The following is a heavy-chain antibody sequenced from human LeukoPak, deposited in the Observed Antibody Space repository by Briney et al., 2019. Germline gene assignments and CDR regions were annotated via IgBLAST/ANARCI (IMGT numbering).Heavy chain of an antibody. J-gene: IGHJ4*02. CDR3: ARVEDIVATLDY. D-gene: IGHD5-12*01. Sequence: GGSLRLSCAASGFTVSSNYMSWVRQAPGKGLEWVSVIYSGGSTYYADSVKGRFTISRDNSKNTLYLQMNSLRAEDTAVYYCARVEDIVATLDYWGQGTLVTVAS. V-gene: IGHV3-66*02. CDR2: IYSGGST. CDR1: GFTVSSNY.